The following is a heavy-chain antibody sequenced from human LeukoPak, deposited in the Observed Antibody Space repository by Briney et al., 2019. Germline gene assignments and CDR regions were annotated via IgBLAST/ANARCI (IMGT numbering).Heavy chain of an antibody. D-gene: IGHD3-10*01. CDR1: GGSISSGDYY. V-gene: IGHV4-30-4*08. CDR3: ARFTMVRGVIPFDY. CDR2: IYYSGST. Sequence: SETLSLTCTVSGGSISSGDYYWSWIRQPPGKGLEWIGYIYYSGSTYYNSSLKSRVTISVDTSKNQFSLKLSSVTAADTAVYYCARFTMVRGVIPFDYWGQGTLVTVSS. J-gene: IGHJ4*02.